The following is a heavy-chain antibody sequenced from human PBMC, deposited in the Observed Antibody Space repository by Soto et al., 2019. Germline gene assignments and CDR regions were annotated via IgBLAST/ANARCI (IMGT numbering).Heavy chain of an antibody. CDR3: ARGSTTDYYGSGSYYSCADY. J-gene: IGHJ4*02. CDR1: GGSISSGGYF. Sequence: QVQLQESGPGLVKPSQTLSLTCTVSGGSISSGGYFWSWIRQHPGKGLEWIGYFSYSGSTYYNPSLKSRVTISLDTSKNQFSLKLSSVTAADTAVYYCARGSTTDYYGSGSYYSCADYWGQGTLVTVSS. CDR2: FSYSGST. V-gene: IGHV4-31*03. D-gene: IGHD3-10*01.